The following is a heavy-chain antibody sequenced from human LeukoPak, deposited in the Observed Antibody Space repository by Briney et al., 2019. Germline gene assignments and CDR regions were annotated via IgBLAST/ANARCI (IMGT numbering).Heavy chain of an antibody. CDR2: ISSSSSYI. J-gene: IGHJ4*02. CDR1: GFTFSSYS. D-gene: IGHD3-10*01. Sequence: GGSLRLSCAASGFTFSSYSMNWVRQAPGKGLEWVSSISSSSSYIYYADSVKGRFTISRDNAKNSLYLQMNSLRAEDTAVYYCARQVTMVRGVIWGQGTLVTVSS. CDR3: ARQVTMVRGVI. V-gene: IGHV3-21*01.